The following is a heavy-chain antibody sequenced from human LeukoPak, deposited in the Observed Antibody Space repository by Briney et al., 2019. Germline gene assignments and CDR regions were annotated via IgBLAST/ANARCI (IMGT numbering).Heavy chain of an antibody. CDR1: GGSISSYY. J-gene: IGHJ3*02. V-gene: IGHV4-59*08. D-gene: IGHD7-27*01. CDR2: IYYSGST. Sequence: PSETLSLTCTVSGGSISSYYWSWIRQPPGKGLEWIGYIYYSGSTNYNPSLKSRVTISVDTSKNQFSLKLSSVTAADTAVYYCARPLGSGAFDIWGQGTMVTVSS. CDR3: ARPLGSGAFDI.